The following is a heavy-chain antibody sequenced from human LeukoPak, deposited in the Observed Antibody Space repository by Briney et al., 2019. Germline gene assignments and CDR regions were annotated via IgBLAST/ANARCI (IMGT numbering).Heavy chain of an antibody. V-gene: IGHV4-30-4*08. J-gene: IGHJ6*03. Sequence: PSETMSLTSTVSGGSISSGDYYWNWIRQPPGKGLEWIGYIYYSGSTYYNPSLKSRVTISVDTSKNQFSLKLNSVTAADTAVYYCARAVYFWSGYPPYYYYMDVWGKGTTVTVSS. D-gene: IGHD3-3*01. CDR1: GGSISSGDYY. CDR3: ARAVYFWSGYPPYYYYMDV. CDR2: IYYSGST.